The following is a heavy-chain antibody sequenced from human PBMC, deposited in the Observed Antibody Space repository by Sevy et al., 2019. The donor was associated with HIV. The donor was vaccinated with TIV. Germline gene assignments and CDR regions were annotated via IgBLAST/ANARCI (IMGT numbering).Heavy chain of an antibody. CDR3: ARAYCGGDCESDI. J-gene: IGHJ3*02. CDR1: GFTFSSYW. V-gene: IGHV3-74*01. D-gene: IGHD2-21*02. Sequence: GGSLRLSCAASGFTFSSYWMHWVRQAPGKGLVWVSRINSDGSSTSYADSVKDRFTISRDNAKNTLYLQMNSLRAEDTAVYYCARAYCGGDCESDIWGQGTMVTVSS. CDR2: INSDGSST.